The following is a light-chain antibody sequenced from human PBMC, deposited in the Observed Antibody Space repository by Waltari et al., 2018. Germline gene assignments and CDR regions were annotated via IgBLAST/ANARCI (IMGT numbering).Light chain of an antibody. CDR2: DVT. Sequence: QSALTQPASVSGSPGQSITIPCTGTSSYVGGYNYVSWYQQHPGKAPKLMIYDVTERPSGVSNHFSGSKSGNTASLTISGLQAEDEADYYCSSYTSSNTWVFGGGTKLTVL. J-gene: IGLJ3*02. V-gene: IGLV2-14*01. CDR3: SSYTSSNTWV. CDR1: SSYVGGYNY.